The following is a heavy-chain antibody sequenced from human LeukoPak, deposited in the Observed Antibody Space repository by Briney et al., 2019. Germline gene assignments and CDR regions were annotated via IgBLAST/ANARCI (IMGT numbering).Heavy chain of an antibody. CDR3: AKDRRPNSYRSRWLDY. CDR2: INSEGSRT. V-gene: IGHV3-74*01. D-gene: IGHD6-13*01. CDR1: GFTFSSYW. Sequence: GGSLRLSCAASGFTFSSYWMHWVGQAPGKGGGGVSGINSEGSRTIYADSVKGRFTISRDNAKNTLYLQMNSLRAEDTAVYYCAKDRRPNSYRSRWLDYWGQGTLVTVSS. J-gene: IGHJ4*02.